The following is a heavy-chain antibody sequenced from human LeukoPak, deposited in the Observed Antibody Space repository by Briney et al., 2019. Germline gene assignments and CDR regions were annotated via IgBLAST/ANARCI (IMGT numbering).Heavy chain of an antibody. D-gene: IGHD6-13*01. CDR3: ARDIIAAAGKPNWFDP. CDR2: INPNSGGT. J-gene: IGHJ5*02. Sequence: ASVKVSCKASGYTFTGYYMHWVRQAPGQGLEWMGWINPNSGGTNYAQKFQGRVTMTRDTSISTAYMELSRLRSDDTAVYYCARDIIAAAGKPNWFDPWGQGTLVTVSS. CDR1: GYTFTGYY. V-gene: IGHV1-2*02.